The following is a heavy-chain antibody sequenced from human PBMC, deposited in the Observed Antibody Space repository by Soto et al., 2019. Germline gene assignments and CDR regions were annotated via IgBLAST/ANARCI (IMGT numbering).Heavy chain of an antibody. CDR1: GFTFSSYG. CDR3: AKEAFVVVTAPDFDY. V-gene: IGHV3-30*18. J-gene: IGHJ4*02. Sequence: QVQLVESGGGVVQPGRSLRLSCAASGFTFSSYGMHWVRQAPGKGLEWVAVISYDGSNKYYADSVKGRFTISRDNSKNTLYLQMNSLRAEDTAVYYCAKEAFVVVTAPDFDYWGQETLVTVSS. CDR2: ISYDGSNK. D-gene: IGHD2-21*02.